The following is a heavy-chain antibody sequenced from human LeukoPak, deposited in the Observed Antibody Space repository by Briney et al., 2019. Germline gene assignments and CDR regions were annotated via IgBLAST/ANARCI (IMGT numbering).Heavy chain of an antibody. V-gene: IGHV1-2*02. D-gene: IGHD4-17*01. Sequence: GASVKVSCRASGYAFTGSYMHWVRQAPGQGLEWMGWINPNSGGTNYAQKFQGRVTMTRDTSISTAYMELSRLRSDDTAVYHCAKEEGIGVTIDWGQGALVTVSS. CDR3: AKEEGIGVTID. J-gene: IGHJ4*02. CDR2: INPNSGGT. CDR1: GYAFTGSY.